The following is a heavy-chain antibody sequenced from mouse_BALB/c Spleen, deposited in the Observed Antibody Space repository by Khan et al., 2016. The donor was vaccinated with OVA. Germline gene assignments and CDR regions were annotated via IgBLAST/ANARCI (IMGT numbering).Heavy chain of an antibody. D-gene: IGHD2-14*01. CDR2: IWGGGGT. J-gene: IGHJ4*01. CDR1: GFSLSRYN. Sequence: QVQLKESGPGLVAPSQSLSITCTVSGFSLSRYNIHWVRQPPGKGLEWLGMIWGGGGTDYNSTLKSRLNISKDNSKSQVFLKMNSLQTDDSAMYYCARAYYRSDGYYAMDYWGQGTSVTVS. CDR3: ARAYYRSDGYYAMDY. V-gene: IGHV2-6-4*01.